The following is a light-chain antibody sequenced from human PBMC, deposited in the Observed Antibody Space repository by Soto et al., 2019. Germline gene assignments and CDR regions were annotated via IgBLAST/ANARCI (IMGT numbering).Light chain of an antibody. Sequence: QSALTQPASVSGSTGQSITISCTGTSSDVGSYNYVSWYQQHPGKDPKLMIYEVSNRPSGVSNLFSGSKSGNTASLTISGLQAEDEANYYCSSYTSISTRVFGGGTQLTVL. CDR2: EVS. CDR3: SSYTSISTRV. V-gene: IGLV2-14*01. CDR1: SSDVGSYNY. J-gene: IGLJ3*02.